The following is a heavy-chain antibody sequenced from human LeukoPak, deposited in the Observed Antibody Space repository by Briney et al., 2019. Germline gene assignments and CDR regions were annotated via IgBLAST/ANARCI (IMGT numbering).Heavy chain of an antibody. V-gene: IGHV4-34*01. CDR2: INHSGST. CDR3: AREKPPLGLRYLDY. J-gene: IGHJ4*02. Sequence: SETLSLTCAVYGGSFSGYYWSWIRQPPGKGLEWIGEINHSGSTNYNTSLKSRVTISVDTSKNQFSLKLSSVTAADTAVYYCAREKPPLGLRYLDYWGQGTLVTVSS. D-gene: IGHD5-12*01. CDR1: GGSFSGYY.